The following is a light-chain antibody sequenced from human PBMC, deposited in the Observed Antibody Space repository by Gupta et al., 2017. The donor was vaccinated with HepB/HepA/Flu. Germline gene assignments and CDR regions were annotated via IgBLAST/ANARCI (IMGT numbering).Light chain of an antibody. V-gene: IGLV3-19*01. Sequence: SSELTQDPAVSVALGQTVRITCQGDSRRSYYASWYQQKPGQAPVLVIYGKNNRPSGIPDRFSGSSSGNTASLTITGAQAEDEADYYCNSRDSSGNREVFGGGTKLTVL. CDR2: GKN. CDR1: SRRSYY. J-gene: IGLJ2*01. CDR3: NSRDSSGNREV.